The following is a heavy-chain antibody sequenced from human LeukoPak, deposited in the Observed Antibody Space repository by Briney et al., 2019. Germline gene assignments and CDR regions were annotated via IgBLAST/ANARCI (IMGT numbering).Heavy chain of an antibody. CDR3: ARDGGSYDSDY. J-gene: IGHJ4*02. Sequence: ASVEVSCKASGGTFSSYAISWVRQAPGQGLEWMGGIIPIFGTANYAQKFQGRVTITADESTSTAYMELSSLRSEDTAVYYCARDGGSYDSDYWGQGTLVTVSS. D-gene: IGHD1-26*01. V-gene: IGHV1-69*13. CDR1: GGTFSSYA. CDR2: IIPIFGTA.